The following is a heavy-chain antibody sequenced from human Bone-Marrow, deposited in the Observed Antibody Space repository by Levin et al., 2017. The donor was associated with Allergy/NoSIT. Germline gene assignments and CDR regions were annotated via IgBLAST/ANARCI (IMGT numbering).Heavy chain of an antibody. Sequence: RSGGSLRLSCAASGFTFSIYSLHWVRQAPGKGLEWVAVISNDEDHIYYADSVRGRFTVSRDNSKNTLYLQMNSLRSEDTAVYYCSKLQTTGWAGGFDYWGQGTRVTVSS. CDR1: GFTFSIYS. D-gene: IGHD1-1*01. CDR2: ISNDEDHI. CDR3: SKLQTTGWAGGFDY. J-gene: IGHJ4*02. V-gene: IGHV3-30-3*01.